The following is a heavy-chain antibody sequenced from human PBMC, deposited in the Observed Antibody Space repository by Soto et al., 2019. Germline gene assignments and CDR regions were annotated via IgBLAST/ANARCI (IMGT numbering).Heavy chain of an antibody. J-gene: IGHJ5*02. CDR2: IDPSDSYT. CDR3: ARRYCSSTSRYKPWTNWFDP. V-gene: IGHV5-10-1*01. Sequence: GESLKISCKGSAYNFTNYWINWVRQMPGKGLEWMGRIDPSDSYTKYNPSFEGHVTISVDRPTSTAFLHWSGLEASDTAIYYCARRYCSSTSRYKPWTNWFDPWGQGTLVTVSS. D-gene: IGHD2-2*02. CDR1: AYNFTNYW.